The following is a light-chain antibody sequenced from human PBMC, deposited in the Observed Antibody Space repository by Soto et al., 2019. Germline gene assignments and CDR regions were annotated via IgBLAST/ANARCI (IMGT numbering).Light chain of an antibody. Sequence: EIVMTQSPATLSVSPGERATLSCRARQSISSNLAWYQHKPGQAPRLLIYGASTMATGIPARFSGSGSGTEFTPTISSLQSEDFAVYYCQQYNNWPPWTFGQGTKVEIK. V-gene: IGKV3-15*01. J-gene: IGKJ1*01. CDR2: GAS. CDR3: QQYNNWPPWT. CDR1: QSISSN.